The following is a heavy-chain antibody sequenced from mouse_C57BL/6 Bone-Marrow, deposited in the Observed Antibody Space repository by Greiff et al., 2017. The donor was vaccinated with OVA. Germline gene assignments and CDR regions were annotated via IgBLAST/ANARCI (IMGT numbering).Heavy chain of an antibody. J-gene: IGHJ4*01. Sequence: VKLQQPGAELVRPGSSVKLSCKASGYTFTSYWMHWVKQRPIQGLEWIGNIDPSDSETHYNQKFKDKATLTVDKSSSTAYMQLSSLTSEDSAVYYCASYYYGRYYYAMDYWGQGTSVTVSS. CDR2: IDPSDSET. CDR3: ASYYYGRYYYAMDY. CDR1: GYTFTSYW. D-gene: IGHD1-1*01. V-gene: IGHV1-52*01.